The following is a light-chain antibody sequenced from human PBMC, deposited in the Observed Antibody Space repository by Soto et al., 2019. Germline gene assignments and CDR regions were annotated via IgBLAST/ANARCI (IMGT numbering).Light chain of an antibody. V-gene: IGKV4-1*01. Sequence: DIVMTQSPDSLAMSLGERATINCKSSQSLLYSSNNKTYLAWYQHKPGQSPKMLIFWASARESGVPDRFSGSGSETDFTLTISRLQAEDAAVYYCQPYYSDFFTFGPGTRLEIK. CDR1: QSLLYSSNNKTY. CDR3: QPYYSDFFT. J-gene: IGKJ2*01. CDR2: WAS.